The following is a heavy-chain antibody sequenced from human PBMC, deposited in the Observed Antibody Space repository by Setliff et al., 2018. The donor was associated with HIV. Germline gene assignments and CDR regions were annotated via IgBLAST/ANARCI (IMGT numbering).Heavy chain of an antibody. CDR3: ARGTDFWSGSSNFDY. V-gene: IGHV1-2*02. CDR1: GYTFTAYY. J-gene: IGHJ4*02. D-gene: IGHD3-3*01. CDR2: INPNSGGT. Sequence: ASVKVSCKAYGYTFTAYYMHWVRQAPGQGLEWMGWINPNSGGTNYAQKFRGRVTMTRDTSINTAHMYLSSLRSDDTAIYFCARGTDFWSGSSNFDYWGQGTQVTVSS.